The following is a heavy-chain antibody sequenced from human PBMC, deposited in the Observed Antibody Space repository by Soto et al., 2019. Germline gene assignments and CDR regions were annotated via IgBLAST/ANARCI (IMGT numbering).Heavy chain of an antibody. V-gene: IGHV3-11*05. CDR3: ASDHYRDSGYDYGDY. J-gene: IGHJ4*02. D-gene: IGHD5-12*01. CDR2: ISSSSSNT. Sequence: QVQLVESGGGLVKPGGSLRLSCAASGFTFSDYYMSWIRQAPGKGLEWVSYISSSSSNTNYADSVKGRFTISRDNAKNSLNLQMNMQTDEATAVYYCASDHYRDSGYDYGDYWGQGTLVTVSS. CDR1: GFTFSDYY.